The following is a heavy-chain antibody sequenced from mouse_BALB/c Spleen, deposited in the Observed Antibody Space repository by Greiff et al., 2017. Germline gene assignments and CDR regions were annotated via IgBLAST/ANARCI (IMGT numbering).Heavy chain of an antibody. D-gene: IGHD1-1*01. CDR1: GYAFTNYL. CDR2: INPGSGGT. J-gene: IGHJ3*01. V-gene: IGHV1-54*01. Sequence: QVHVKQSGAELVRPGTSVKVSCKASGYAFTNYLIEWVKQRPGQGLEWIGVINPGSGGTNYNEKFKGKATLTADKSSSTAYMQLSSLTSDDSAVYFCARAENYYGSSSWFAYWGQGTLVTVSA. CDR3: ARAENYYGSSSWFAY.